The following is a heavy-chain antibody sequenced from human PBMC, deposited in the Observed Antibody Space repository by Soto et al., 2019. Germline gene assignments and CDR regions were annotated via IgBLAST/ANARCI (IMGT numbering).Heavy chain of an antibody. CDR1: GFTFSSYS. V-gene: IGHV3-48*02. Sequence: GGSLRLSFAASGFTFSSYSMNWVRQAPGKGLEWVSYISSRSSAIYYADSVKGRFTISRDNAKNSLYLQMNSLRDEDTAVYYSARGMGYCGGDCYSMGMHVWGKGSTVRVSS. CDR2: ISSRSSAI. CDR3: ARGMGYCGGDCYSMGMHV. J-gene: IGHJ6*01. D-gene: IGHD2-21*02.